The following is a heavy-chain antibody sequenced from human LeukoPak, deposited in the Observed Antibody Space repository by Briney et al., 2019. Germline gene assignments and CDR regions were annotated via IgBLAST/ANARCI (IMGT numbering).Heavy chain of an antibody. CDR2: IYHSGST. J-gene: IGHJ5*02. V-gene: IGHV4-4*02. D-gene: IGHD3-22*01. Sequence: SETLSLTCAVSGGSISSSNWWSWVRQPPGKGLEWIGEIYHSGSTNYNPSLKSRVTISVDTSKNQFSLKLSSVTAADTAVYYCASFKPTYYYDSSGYYKGPTWFDPWGQGTLVTVSS. CDR1: GGSISSSNW. CDR3: ASFKPTYYYDSSGYYKGPTWFDP.